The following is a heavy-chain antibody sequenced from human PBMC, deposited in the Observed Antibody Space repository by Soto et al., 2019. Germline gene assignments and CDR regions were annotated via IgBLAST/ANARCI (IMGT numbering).Heavy chain of an antibody. CDR2: IIPISGTA. J-gene: IGHJ6*02. CDR1: GGTFSSYA. D-gene: IGHD2-2*01. V-gene: IGHV1-69*01. Sequence: QVQLVQSGAEVKKPGSSVKVSCKASGGTFSSYAISWVRQAPGQGLEWMGGIIPISGTANYGQKFQGRVRITADESTSAAEMELSSLISEDTAVYYWARSQGSSTSLEIYYYYYYGMDVWGQGTTVTVSS. CDR3: ARSQGSSTSLEIYYYYYYGMDV.